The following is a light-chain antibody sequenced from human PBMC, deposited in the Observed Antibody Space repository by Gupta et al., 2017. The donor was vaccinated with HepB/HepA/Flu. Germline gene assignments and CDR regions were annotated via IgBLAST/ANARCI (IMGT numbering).Light chain of an antibody. V-gene: IGLV1-47*01. CDR2: RDN. J-gene: IGLJ3*02. CDR1: SSNIGTNF. Sequence: SVLTQPLSASGTQGQTAIISCYGSSSNIGTNFVYWYQQLPGTAPNLLIYRDNQRPSGVPDRFSGSKSGTSASLAISGLRSEDEADYYCAAGEDNLRGWVFGGGTKLTVL. CDR3: AAGEDNLRGWV.